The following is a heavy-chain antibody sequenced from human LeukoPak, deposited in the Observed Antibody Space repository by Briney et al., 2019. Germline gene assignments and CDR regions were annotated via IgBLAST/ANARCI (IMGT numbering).Heavy chain of an antibody. CDR2: IYYSGST. D-gene: IGHD1-26*01. J-gene: IGHJ3*02. CDR3: ARDLGATNAFDI. V-gene: IGHV4-59*12. CDR1: GGSISSYY. Sequence: SETLSLTCTVSGGSISSYYWSWIRQPPGKGLEWIGYIYYSGSTNYNPSLKSRVTISVDTSKNQFSLQLSSVTAADTAVYYCARDLGATNAFDIWGQGTMVTVSS.